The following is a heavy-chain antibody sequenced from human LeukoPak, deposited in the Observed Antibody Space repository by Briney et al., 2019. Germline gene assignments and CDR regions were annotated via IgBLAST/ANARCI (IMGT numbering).Heavy chain of an antibody. V-gene: IGHV3-30-3*01. J-gene: IGHJ3*02. CDR1: GFTFSSYA. CDR3: AKDLGVYYDTSGHDFDI. Sequence: GGSLRLSCAASGFTFSSYAMHWVRQAPGKGLEWVAVISYDGSNKYYADSVKGRFTISRDNSKNTLYLQMNSLRAEDTAIYYCAKDLGVYYDTSGHDFDIWGQGTMVTVSS. D-gene: IGHD3-22*01. CDR2: ISYDGSNK.